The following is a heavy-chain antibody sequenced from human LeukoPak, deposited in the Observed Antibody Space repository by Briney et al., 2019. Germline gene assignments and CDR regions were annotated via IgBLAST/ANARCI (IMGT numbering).Heavy chain of an antibody. Sequence: SETLSLTCAVYGGSFSGDYWNWIRQPPGKGLEWIGENNHSGSTNSNPSLKSRVTISVDRSKNQFSLKLSSVTAADTAVYYCARRPRYSSGWYYFDSWGQGTLVTVSS. CDR2: NNHSGST. CDR3: ARRPRYSSGWYYFDS. D-gene: IGHD6-19*01. J-gene: IGHJ4*02. V-gene: IGHV4-34*01. CDR1: GGSFSGDY.